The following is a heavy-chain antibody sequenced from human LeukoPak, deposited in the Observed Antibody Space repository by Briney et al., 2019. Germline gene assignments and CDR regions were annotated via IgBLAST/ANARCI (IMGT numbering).Heavy chain of an antibody. CDR2: IIPILGIA. V-gene: IGHV1-69*04. Sequence: SVKVSCKASGGTFSSYAISWVRQAPGQGLEWMGRIIPILGIANYAQKFQGRVTMTRNTSISTAYMELSSLRSEDTAVYYCARAINMVRGVSPFDYWGQGTLVTVSS. D-gene: IGHD3-10*01. CDR3: ARAINMVRGVSPFDY. J-gene: IGHJ4*02. CDR1: GGTFSSYA.